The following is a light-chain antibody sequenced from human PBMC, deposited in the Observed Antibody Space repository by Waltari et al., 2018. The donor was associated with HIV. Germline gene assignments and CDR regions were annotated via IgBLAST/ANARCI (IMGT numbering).Light chain of an antibody. V-gene: IGKV3-15*01. CDR2: GAS. Sequence: EIVMTPSPATLSVFPGERATPPCRAHQRVSNDLAWYQQKPGQAPRLLIYGASTRATGIPARFSGSGSGTEFTLSISSLQSEDFAVYYCQQYNNWRKAFGHGTKVETK. CDR1: QRVSND. J-gene: IGKJ1*01. CDR3: QQYNNWRKA.